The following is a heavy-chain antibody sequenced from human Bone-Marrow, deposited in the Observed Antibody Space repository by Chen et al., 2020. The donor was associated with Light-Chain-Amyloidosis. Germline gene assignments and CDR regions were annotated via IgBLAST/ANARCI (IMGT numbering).Heavy chain of an antibody. CDR2: IKHSGST. CDR3: ARGDRLRLGELSLYPY. V-gene: IGHV4-34*01. CDR1: GGSFRGYY. D-gene: IGHD3-16*02. J-gene: IGHJ4*02. Sequence: QVQLQQWGAGLLKPSETLSLTCAVYGGSFRGYYWRWIRQPPGKGLEWIGEIKHSGSTNYNPSLKSRVTISVDTSKNQFSLKLSSVTAADTAVYYCARGDRLRLGELSLYPYWGQGTLVTVSS.